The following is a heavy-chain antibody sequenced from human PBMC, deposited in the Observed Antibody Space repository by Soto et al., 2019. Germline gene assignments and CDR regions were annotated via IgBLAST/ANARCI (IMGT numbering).Heavy chain of an antibody. D-gene: IGHD6-13*01. CDR2: INPNSDDT. CDR3: ARDSAAGAGIGWDY. J-gene: IGHJ4*01. V-gene: IGHV1-2*02. Sequence: ASVKVSCKASGYIFTDYYIHWVRQAPGQGLEWMGWINPNSDDTRYAQKFRGRVTVTMDTSISTVYMDLSRLTSDDTAVYYCARDSAAGAGIGWDYWGQGTLVTVSS. CDR1: GYIFTDYY.